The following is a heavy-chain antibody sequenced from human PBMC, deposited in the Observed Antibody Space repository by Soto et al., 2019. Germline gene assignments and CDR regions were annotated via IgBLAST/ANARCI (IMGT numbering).Heavy chain of an antibody. CDR3: ARGLPYYYYYYMDV. Sequence: PSETLSLTYAVYGGSFSGYYWSWIRQPPGKGLEWIGEINHSGSTNYNPSLKSRVTISVDTSKNQFSLKLSSVTAADTAVYYCARGLPYYYYYYMDVWGKGTTVTVSS. CDR1: GGSFSGYY. J-gene: IGHJ6*03. CDR2: INHSGST. V-gene: IGHV4-34*01.